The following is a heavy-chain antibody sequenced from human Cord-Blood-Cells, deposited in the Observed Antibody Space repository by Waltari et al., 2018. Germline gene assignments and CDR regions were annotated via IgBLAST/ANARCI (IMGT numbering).Heavy chain of an antibody. Sequence: VRQAPGKGLEWVSVIYSGGSTYYADSVKGRFTISRDNSKNTLYLQMNSLRAEDTAVYYCARSYSNYYYYGMDVWGQGTTVTVSS. CDR3: ARSYSNYYYYGMDV. V-gene: IGHV3-53*01. CDR2: IYSGGST. D-gene: IGHD4-4*01. J-gene: IGHJ6*02.